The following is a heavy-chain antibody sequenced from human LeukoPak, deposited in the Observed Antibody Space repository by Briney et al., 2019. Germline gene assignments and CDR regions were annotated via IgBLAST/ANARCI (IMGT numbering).Heavy chain of an antibody. Sequence: ASVKVSCKASGDTFSNYDVTWVRQAPGQGLEWMGRIIPVFDTAKYAQNFQGRVTMTTDESSSTAYMELYSLRSEDTAVYYCALGGERGLVSFDFWGQGPLVTVSS. CDR3: ALGGERGLVSFDF. CDR1: GDTFSNYD. D-gene: IGHD3-16*01. CDR2: IIPVFDTA. V-gene: IGHV1-69*05. J-gene: IGHJ4*02.